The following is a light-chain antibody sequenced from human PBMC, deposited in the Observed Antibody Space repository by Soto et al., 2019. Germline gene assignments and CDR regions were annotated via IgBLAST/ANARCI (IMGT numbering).Light chain of an antibody. CDR1: QSIAGY. CDR2: DTS. CDR3: QQRSNWPPIT. J-gene: IGKJ5*01. Sequence: EIVLTQSPATLSLSPGERATLSCRASQSIAGYLAWYQKKPGQAPRLLIYDTSNRVTGVPARFSGSGSGTDLTLSISSLEPEDFAVYYCQQRSNWPPITFGQGTLLEIK. V-gene: IGKV3-11*01.